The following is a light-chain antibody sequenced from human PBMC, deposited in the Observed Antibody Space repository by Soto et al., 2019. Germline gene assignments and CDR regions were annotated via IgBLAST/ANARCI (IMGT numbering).Light chain of an antibody. CDR3: QQCNDWPHT. Sequence: EIVMTQSPATLSVSPGERATLSCRASQSISSNLAWYQQKTGQAPRLLIYCTSTRATGITARFSGRGSGTEFTLTISSLQSEDCAVYYWQQCNDWPHTFGQGTKLEIK. J-gene: IGKJ2*01. CDR1: QSISSN. CDR2: CTS. V-gene: IGKV3-15*01.